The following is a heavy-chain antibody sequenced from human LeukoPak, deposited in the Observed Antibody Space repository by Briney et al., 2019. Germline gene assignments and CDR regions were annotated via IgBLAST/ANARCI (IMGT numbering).Heavy chain of an antibody. CDR2: IYYSGST. J-gene: IGHJ4*02. D-gene: IGHD5-18*01. CDR3: AKDTALGNFDY. V-gene: IGHV4-39*07. Sequence: PSETLSLTCTVSGGSISSSSYYWGWIRQPPGKGLEWIGSIYYSGSTYYNPSLKSRVTISVDTSKNQFSLKLSSVTAADTALYYCAKDTALGNFDYWGQGTLVTVSS. CDR1: GGSISSSSYY.